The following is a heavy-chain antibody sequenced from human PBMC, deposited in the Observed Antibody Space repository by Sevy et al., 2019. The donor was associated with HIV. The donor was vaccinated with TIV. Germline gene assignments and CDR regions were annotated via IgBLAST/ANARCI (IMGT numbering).Heavy chain of an antibody. CDR3: TTDGPAYYYDSSAEKVDVSRVSLRGPVY. J-gene: IGHJ4*02. CDR1: GFTFSNAW. V-gene: IGHV3-15*01. Sequence: GGSLRLSCAASGFTFSNAWMSWVRQAPGKGLEWVGRIKSKTDGGTTDYAAPVKGRFTVSRDDSKNTLYLQMNSLKTEDTAVYYCTTDGPAYYYDSSAEKVDVSRVSLRGPVYWGQGTLVTVSS. D-gene: IGHD3-22*01. CDR2: IKSKTDGGTT.